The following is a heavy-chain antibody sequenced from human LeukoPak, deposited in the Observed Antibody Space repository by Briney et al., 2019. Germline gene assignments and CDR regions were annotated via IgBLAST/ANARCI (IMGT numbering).Heavy chain of an antibody. J-gene: IGHJ5*02. D-gene: IGHD3-22*01. CDR2: IYYSGST. CDR1: GGSISSSSYY. V-gene: IGHV4-39*01. Sequence: SETLSLTCTVSGGSISSSSYYWGWIRQPPGKGLGWIGSIYYSGSTYYNPSLKSRVTISVDTSKNQFSLKLSSVTAADTAVYYCAKSATKYYYDSSGPQDPWGQGTLVTVSS. CDR3: AKSATKYYYDSSGPQDP.